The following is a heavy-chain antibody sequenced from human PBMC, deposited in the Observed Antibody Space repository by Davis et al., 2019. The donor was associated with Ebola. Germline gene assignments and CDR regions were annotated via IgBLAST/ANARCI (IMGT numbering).Heavy chain of an antibody. J-gene: IGHJ4*02. Sequence: SGPTLVKPTQSLTLTCTFSGFSLSTSAVGVGWIRQPPGKGLEWIGSMYYVGSTYYNPPLKSRVIISVDTSKNQFSLKLSSVTAADTAVYYCARGLLSFGELSSLFDSWGQGTLVTVSS. V-gene: IGHV4-39*01. D-gene: IGHD3-10*01. CDR2: MYYVGST. CDR3: ARGLLSFGELSSLFDS. CDR1: GFSLSTSAVG.